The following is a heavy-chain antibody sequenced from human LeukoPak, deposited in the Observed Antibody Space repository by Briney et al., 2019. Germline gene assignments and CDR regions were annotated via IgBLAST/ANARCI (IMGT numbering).Heavy chain of an antibody. V-gene: IGHV3-49*04. D-gene: IGHD6-13*01. CDR1: GFTFGDYA. CDR2: IRSKAYGGTT. CDR3: TRRIAAAGNVHFDY. Sequence: GGSLGLSCTASGFTFGDYAMSWVRPAPGPGLEWKGFIRSKAYGGTTEYAASVKGRFTISRDDSKSIAYLQMNSLKTEDTAVYYCTRRIAAAGNVHFDYWGQGTLVTVSS. J-gene: IGHJ4*02.